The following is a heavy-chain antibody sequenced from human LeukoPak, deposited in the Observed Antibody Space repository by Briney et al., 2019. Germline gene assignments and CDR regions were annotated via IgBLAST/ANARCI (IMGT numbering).Heavy chain of an antibody. D-gene: IGHD4-23*01. J-gene: IGHJ4*02. CDR3: VMHPDYGGNSVRDY. CDR1: GFTFSSYA. V-gene: IGHV3-23*01. Sequence: GGSLRLSCAASGFTFSSYAMSWVRQAPGKGLEWVSAISGSGGSTYYADSVKGRFTISRDNAKNSLYLQMNSLRAEDTAVFYCVMHPDYGGNSVRDYWGQGTLVTVSS. CDR2: ISGSGGST.